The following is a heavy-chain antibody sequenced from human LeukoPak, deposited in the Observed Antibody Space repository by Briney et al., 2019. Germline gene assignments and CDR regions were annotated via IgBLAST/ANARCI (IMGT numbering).Heavy chain of an antibody. D-gene: IGHD1-26*01. J-gene: IGHJ4*02. CDR2: IYSSGTI. CDR3: ARTSDPSYLYFDY. V-gene: IGHV3-66*01. Sequence: PGGSLRLSCAASGFTVSSNFMSWVRQAPGKGLEWVSVIYSSGTIYYAESVKGRFTISRDNSKSTLYLQMNNLRADDTAVYYCARTSDPSYLYFDYWGQGTLVTVSS. CDR1: GFTVSSNF.